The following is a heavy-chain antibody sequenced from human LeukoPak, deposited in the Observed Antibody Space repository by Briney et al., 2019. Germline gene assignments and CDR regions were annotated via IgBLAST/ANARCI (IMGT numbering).Heavy chain of an antibody. D-gene: IGHD4-23*01. J-gene: IGHJ4*02. CDR2: INPNSGGT. V-gene: IGHV1-2*02. Sequence: GASVKVSCKASGYTFTGYYMHWVRQAPGQGLEWMGWINPNSGGTNYAQKFQGRVTMTRDTSISTAYMELSSLRSEDTAVYYCARVRGGNSDLDYWGQGTLVTVSS. CDR3: ARVRGGNSDLDY. CDR1: GYTFTGYY.